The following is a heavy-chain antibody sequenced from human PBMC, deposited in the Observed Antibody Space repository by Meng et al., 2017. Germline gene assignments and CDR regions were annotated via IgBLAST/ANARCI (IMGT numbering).Heavy chain of an antibody. Sequence: QVQREQGGAGVLRPAESVSLTWAVYGGAFSGYDWGWIRQPPGKGLEWIGEINHIGSTNYNPSLKSRVTISVDTAKNQFSLKLSSVTAADTAVYFCARGLGYCSGGSSCWGQGTLVTVSS. V-gene: IGHV4-34*01. D-gene: IGHD2-15*01. CDR1: GGAFSGYD. J-gene: IGHJ4*02. CDR3: ARGLGYCSGGSSC. CDR2: INHIGST.